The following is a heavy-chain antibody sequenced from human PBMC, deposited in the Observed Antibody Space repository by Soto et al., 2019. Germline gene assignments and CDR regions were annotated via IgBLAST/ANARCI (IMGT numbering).Heavy chain of an antibody. D-gene: IGHD2-2*01. CDR2: IDPSDSYT. V-gene: IGHV5-10-1*01. CDR3: ASSPRGYCSSTSCRELGNYYGMDV. J-gene: IGHJ6*02. Sequence: RGESLKISCKGSGYSFTSYWISWVRQIPGKGLEWMGRIDPSDSYTNYSPSFQGHVTISADKSISTAYLQWSSLKASDTAMYYCASSPRGYCSSTSCRELGNYYGMDVWGQGTTVTVSS. CDR1: GYSFTSYW.